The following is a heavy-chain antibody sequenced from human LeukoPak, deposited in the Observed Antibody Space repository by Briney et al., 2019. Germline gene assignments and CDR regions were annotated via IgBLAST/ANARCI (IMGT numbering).Heavy chain of an antibody. CDR1: GYTFTSYA. CDR3: ARDSGSYYGSAFDI. J-gene: IGHJ3*02. CDR2: ITACNGNT. V-gene: IGHV1-18*01. D-gene: IGHD1-26*01. Sequence: ASVKVSCKASGYTFTSYAFSWVRQAPGQGLEWMGWITACNGNTKYAQKFQGRVTMTTDTSTSTVYMELRSLRSDDTAVYYCARDSGSYYGSAFDIWGQGTMVTVSS.